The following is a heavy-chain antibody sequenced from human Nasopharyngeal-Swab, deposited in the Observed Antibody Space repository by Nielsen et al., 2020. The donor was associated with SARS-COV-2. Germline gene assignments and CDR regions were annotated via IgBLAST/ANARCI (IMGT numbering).Heavy chain of an antibody. Sequence: GGSLRLSCAASGFTFSSYSMNWVCQAPGKGLEWVSSISSSSSYIYYADSVKGRFTISRDNSKNTLYLQMNSLRAEDTAVYYCARGSFDYYYGMDVWGQGTTVTVSS. CDR1: GFTFSSYS. CDR2: ISSSSSYI. V-gene: IGHV3-21*04. J-gene: IGHJ6*02. CDR3: ARGSFDYYYGMDV.